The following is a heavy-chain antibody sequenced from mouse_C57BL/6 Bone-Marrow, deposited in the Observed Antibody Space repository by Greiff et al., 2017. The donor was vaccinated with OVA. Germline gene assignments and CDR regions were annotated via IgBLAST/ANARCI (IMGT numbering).Heavy chain of an antibody. D-gene: IGHD2-4*01. J-gene: IGHJ2*01. Sequence: VQLQQSGAELVRPGSSVKLSCKASGYTFTSYWMHWVKQRPIQGLEWIGNIDPSDSETHYNQKFKDKATLTVDESSSTAYMQLSSLTSEDSAVYYCARWYYDYDGGYFDYWGQGTTLTVSS. CDR3: ARWYYDYDGGYFDY. CDR2: IDPSDSET. V-gene: IGHV1-52*01. CDR1: GYTFTSYW.